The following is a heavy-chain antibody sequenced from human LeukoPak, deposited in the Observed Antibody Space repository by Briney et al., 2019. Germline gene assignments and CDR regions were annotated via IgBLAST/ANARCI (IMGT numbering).Heavy chain of an antibody. J-gene: IGHJ3*02. V-gene: IGHV4-59*01. D-gene: IGHD3-9*01. Sequence: PSETLSLTCTVSGGSISSYYWSWIRQPPGKGLEWIGYIYYSGSTNYNPSPKSRVTISVDTSKNQFSLKLSSVTAADTAVYYCARGQTKGLVTCYYIGAFDIWGEGTMVVVSS. CDR2: IYYSGST. CDR3: ARGQTKGLVTCYYIGAFDI. CDR1: GGSISSYY.